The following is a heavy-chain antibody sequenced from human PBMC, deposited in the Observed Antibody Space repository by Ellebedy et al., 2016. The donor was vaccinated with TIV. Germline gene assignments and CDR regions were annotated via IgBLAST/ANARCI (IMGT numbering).Heavy chain of an antibody. CDR2: ISFDGSKK. J-gene: IGHJ6*02. V-gene: IGHV3-30*18. D-gene: IGHD3-22*01. Sequence: GGSLRLSCEASGYTFSTYGMHWVRQAPGMGLEWVAVISFDGSKKYYADSVKGRFTISRDNYKNTLYLQMNSLRAEDTAVYHCAKDSYDVPPRYYYYGMDVWGQGTTVTVSS. CDR1: GYTFSTYG. CDR3: AKDSYDVPPRYYYYGMDV.